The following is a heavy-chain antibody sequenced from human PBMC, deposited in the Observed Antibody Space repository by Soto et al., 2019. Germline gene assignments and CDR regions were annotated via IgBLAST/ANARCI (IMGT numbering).Heavy chain of an antibody. J-gene: IGHJ4*02. V-gene: IGHV3-23*01. CDR1: GFTFNNYA. Sequence: PEGSLRLSCAASGFTFNNYAMSWVRQAPGKGLEWVSAISSSGYSTYYADSVKGRFTISRDNSKNTVYLQMNNLRAEDTAVYYCAKGSVVVAAKFDSWGQGTLVTVSS. CDR2: ISSSGYST. D-gene: IGHD2-21*02. CDR3: AKGSVVVAAKFDS.